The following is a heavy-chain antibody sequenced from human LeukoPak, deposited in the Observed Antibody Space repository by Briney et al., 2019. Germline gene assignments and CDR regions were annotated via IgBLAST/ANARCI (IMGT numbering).Heavy chain of an antibody. CDR3: ARTKQRLREFDP. J-gene: IGHJ5*02. V-gene: IGHV1-69*01. CDR1: GGTFSSYA. Sequence: EASVKLSCKASGGTFSSYAISWVRHAPGQGLERMGGIITIIGTANNAQKVQGRVTITADESTSTAYMELSSLRSEDTAVYYCARTKQRLREFDPWGQGTLVTVSS. CDR2: IITIIGTA. D-gene: IGHD6-25*01.